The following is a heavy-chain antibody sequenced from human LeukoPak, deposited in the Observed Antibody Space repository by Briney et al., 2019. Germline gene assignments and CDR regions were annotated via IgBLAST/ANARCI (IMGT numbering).Heavy chain of an antibody. CDR3: ALGGDYYDSSGYYHY. J-gene: IGHJ4*02. CDR1: GFTFSSYA. Sequence: GGSLRLSCAASGFTFSSYAMHWVRQAPGKGLEWVAVISYDGSNKYYADSVKGRFTISRDNAKNSLYLQMNSLRAEDTAVYYCALGGDYYDSSGYYHYWGQGTLVTVSS. V-gene: IGHV3-30-3*01. D-gene: IGHD3-22*01. CDR2: ISYDGSNK.